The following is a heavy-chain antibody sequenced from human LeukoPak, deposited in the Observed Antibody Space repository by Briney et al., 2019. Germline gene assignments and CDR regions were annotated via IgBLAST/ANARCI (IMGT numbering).Heavy chain of an antibody. CDR1: GFTFSSYG. CDR3: AKDDKASLWPSFYYYYYGMDV. CDR2: ISYDGSNK. J-gene: IGHJ6*02. Sequence: GRSLRLSRAASGFTFSSYGMHWVRQAPGKGLEWVAVISYDGSNKYYADSVKGRFTISRDNSKNTLYLQMNSLRAEDTAVYYCAKDDKASLWPSFYYYYYGMDVWGQGTTVTVSS. D-gene: IGHD3-10*01. V-gene: IGHV3-30*18.